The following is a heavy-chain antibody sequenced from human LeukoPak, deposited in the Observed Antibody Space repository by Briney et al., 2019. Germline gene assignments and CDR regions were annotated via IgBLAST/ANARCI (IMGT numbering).Heavy chain of an antibody. Sequence: PSQTLSLTCAVSGGSISSGGYSWSWIRQPPGKGLEWIGYIYHSGSTYYNPSLKSRVTISVDRSKNQYSLKLSSVTAADTAVYYCARVVVVATYNWFDPWGQETLVTASS. CDR2: IYHSGST. CDR1: GGSISSGGYS. D-gene: IGHD2-15*01. CDR3: ARVVVVATYNWFDP. J-gene: IGHJ5*02. V-gene: IGHV4-30-2*01.